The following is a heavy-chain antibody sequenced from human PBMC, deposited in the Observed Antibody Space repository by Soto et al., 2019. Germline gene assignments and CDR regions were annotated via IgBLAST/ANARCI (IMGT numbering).Heavy chain of an antibody. CDR1: GYSFTSYW. D-gene: IGHD3-22*01. Sequence: GESLKISCKGSGYSFTSYWIGWVRQMPGKGLEWMGIIYPGDSDTRYSPSFQGQVTISADKYISTAYLQWSSLKASDTAMHYCASLNYYDGSGDGPDAFDIWGQGTMVTVSS. V-gene: IGHV5-51*01. CDR2: IYPGDSDT. CDR3: ASLNYYDGSGDGPDAFDI. J-gene: IGHJ3*02.